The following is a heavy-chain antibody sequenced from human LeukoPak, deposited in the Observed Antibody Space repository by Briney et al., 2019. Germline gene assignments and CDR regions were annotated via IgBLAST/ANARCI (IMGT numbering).Heavy chain of an antibody. CDR1: GFTFDDCA. D-gene: IGHD3-22*01. CDR2: ISWNSGSI. J-gene: IGHJ4*02. Sequence: GGSLRLSCAASGFTFDDCAMHWVRQAPGKGLEWVSGISWNSGSIGYADSVKGRFTISRDNAKNSLYLQMNSLRAEDTALYYCVRSAFHAGSGNYYDYWGQGTLVTVSS. V-gene: IGHV3-9*01. CDR3: VRSAFHAGSGNYYDY.